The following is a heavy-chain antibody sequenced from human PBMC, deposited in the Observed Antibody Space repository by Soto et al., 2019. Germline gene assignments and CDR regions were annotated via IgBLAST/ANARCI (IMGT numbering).Heavy chain of an antibody. V-gene: IGHV3-23*01. CDR1: GFPFSSYV. J-gene: IGHJ4*02. Sequence: EVQLLESGGGLVQRGGSLRLSCAASGFPFSSYVMSWVRQAPGKGLEWVSGISGGGSNTLYADSVKGRFTISRDNSKNTLILQMNSLGAEDTAVYYCAKDSNKYSSSLRGRYFDYWGQGIGVTVSS. D-gene: IGHD4-4*01. CDR2: ISGGGSNT. CDR3: AKDSNKYSSSLRGRYFDY.